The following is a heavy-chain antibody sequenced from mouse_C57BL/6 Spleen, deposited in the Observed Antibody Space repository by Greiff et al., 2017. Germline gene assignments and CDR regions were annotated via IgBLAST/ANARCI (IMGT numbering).Heavy chain of an antibody. CDR3: ARTYGGYYFDY. CDR2: INPSTGGT. Sequence: EVQLQQSGPELVKPGASVKISCKASGYSFTGYYMNWVKQSPEKSLEWIGEINPSTGGTTYNQKFKAKATLTVDKSSSTAYMQLKSLTSEDSAVYYCARTYGGYYFDYWCQGTTRTVSS. D-gene: IGHD1-1*01. J-gene: IGHJ2*01. CDR1: GYSFTGYY. V-gene: IGHV1-42*01.